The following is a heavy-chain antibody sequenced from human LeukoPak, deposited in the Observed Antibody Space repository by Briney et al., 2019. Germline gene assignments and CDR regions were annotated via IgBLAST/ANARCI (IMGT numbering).Heavy chain of an antibody. J-gene: IGHJ3*02. D-gene: IGHD3-10*01. V-gene: IGHV3-33*01. Sequence: GRSLRLSCAASGFTFGAYGMHWARQAPGKGLEWVAVIWYDGSNQYYVDSVKGRFTISRDNSKNTVHLQMNSLRVEDTAVYYCAREQYGSDDALDIWGQGTMVTVSS. CDR1: GFTFGAYG. CDR3: AREQYGSDDALDI. CDR2: IWYDGSNQ.